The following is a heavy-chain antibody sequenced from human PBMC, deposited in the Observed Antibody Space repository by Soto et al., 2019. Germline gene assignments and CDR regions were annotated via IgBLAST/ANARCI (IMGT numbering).Heavy chain of an antibody. Sequence: GGSLRLSCAASGFTFSSYGMHWVRQAPGKGLEWVAVISYDGSNKYYADSVKGRFTISRDNSKNTLYLQMNSLRAEDTAVYYCARFYYGSGSYYNADFSYWGQGPLVTVSS. CDR2: ISYDGSNK. J-gene: IGHJ4*02. CDR3: ARFYYGSGSYYNADFSY. V-gene: IGHV3-30*03. CDR1: GFTFSSYG. D-gene: IGHD3-10*01.